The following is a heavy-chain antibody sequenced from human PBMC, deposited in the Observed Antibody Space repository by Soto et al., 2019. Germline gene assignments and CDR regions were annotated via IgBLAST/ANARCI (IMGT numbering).Heavy chain of an antibody. CDR3: ATTGPY. CDR2: IWFDGSNK. J-gene: IGHJ4*02. V-gene: IGHV3-33*01. Sequence: QVQLVESGGGVVQPGRSLRLSCAASGFTFSSYGMHWVRQAPGKGLEWVAVIWFDGSNKFYADSVKGRFTISRANSKNTVSLQMNRLRDEDSAAYYCATTGPYWGQGTLVTVSS. CDR1: GFTFSSYG.